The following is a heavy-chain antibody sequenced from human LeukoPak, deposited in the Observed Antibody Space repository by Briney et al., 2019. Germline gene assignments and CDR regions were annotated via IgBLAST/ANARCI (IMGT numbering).Heavy chain of an antibody. CDR2: TQHDGDDK. CDR3: ASIDYSGGY. V-gene: IGHV3-30*02. CDR1: GFTVSSNY. Sequence: GGSLRLSCAAFGFTVSSNYMSWVRQAPGKGLEWVAFTQHDGDDKYYADSVKGRFTISRDNSKNTPYLQMNSLRAEDTAVYYCASIDYSGGYWGQGTLVTVSS. J-gene: IGHJ4*02. D-gene: IGHD4-23*01.